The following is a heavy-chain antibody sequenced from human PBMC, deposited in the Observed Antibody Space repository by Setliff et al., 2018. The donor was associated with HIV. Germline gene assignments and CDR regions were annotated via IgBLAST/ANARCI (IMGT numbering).Heavy chain of an antibody. CDR1: GVSTSNNNYW. Sequence: SETLSLTCAVSGVSTSNNNYWWSWVRQPPGKGLEWIGEIYHGGSTNYNPSLKSRVTISVDKSKNQFSLKLASVTAADTAVYYCASGEPYCYDSTGYSGNYFDYWGQGTLVTVSS. CDR2: IYHGGST. V-gene: IGHV4-4*02. J-gene: IGHJ4*02. CDR3: ASGEPYCYDSTGYSGNYFDY. D-gene: IGHD3-22*01.